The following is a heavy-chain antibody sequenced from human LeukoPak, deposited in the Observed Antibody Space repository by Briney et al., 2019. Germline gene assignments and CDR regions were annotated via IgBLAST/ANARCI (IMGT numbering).Heavy chain of an antibody. D-gene: IGHD3-22*01. CDR1: GSSISSGYY. CDR3: ARVTGYMIEDYFDY. CDR2: IYHSGST. J-gene: IGHJ4*02. Sequence: SETLSLTCTVSGSSISSGYYWGWIRQPPGKGLEWIGSIYHSGSTYYNPSLKSRVTISVDTSKNQFSLRLRSVTAADTAVYYCARVTGYMIEDYFDYWGQGTLVTVSS. V-gene: IGHV4-38-2*02.